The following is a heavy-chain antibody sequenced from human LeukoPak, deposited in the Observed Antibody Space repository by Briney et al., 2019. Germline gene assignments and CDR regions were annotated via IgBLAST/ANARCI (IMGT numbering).Heavy chain of an antibody. V-gene: IGHV3-23*01. J-gene: IGHJ4*02. CDR3: AKDLSYTTGASDH. CDR2: ITDDGYNT. D-gene: IGHD6-19*01. CDR1: GFTFSAFA. Sequence: GGSLRLSCAASGFTFSAFAMTWVRQAPGKGLEWVSTITDDGYNTYSADSVKGRITFSRDNSKNTLSLQLRSLRAEDTAVYYCAKDLSYTTGASDHWGQGTLVTVSS.